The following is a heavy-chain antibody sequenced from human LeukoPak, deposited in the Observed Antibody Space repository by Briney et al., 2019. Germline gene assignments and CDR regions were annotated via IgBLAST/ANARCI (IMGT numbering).Heavy chain of an antibody. V-gene: IGHV1-46*01. CDR1: GYTFTGYY. CDR3: ASAPMVRGVIPGD. Sequence: GASVKVSCKASGYTFTGYYMHWVRQAPGQGLEWMGIINPSGGSTSYAQKFQGRVTMTRDTSTSTVYMELSSLRSEDTAVYYCASAPMVRGVIPGDWGQGTLVTVSS. D-gene: IGHD3-10*01. CDR2: INPSGGST. J-gene: IGHJ4*02.